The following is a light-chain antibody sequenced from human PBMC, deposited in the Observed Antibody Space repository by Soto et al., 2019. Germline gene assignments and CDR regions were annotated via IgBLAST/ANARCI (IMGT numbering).Light chain of an antibody. V-gene: IGKV1-5*03. Sequence: DIQMTQSPSTLSASVGDRVTITCRASQSINSWLAWYQQKPGKAPNLLIYKASSLESGVPSRFGGSGSGTEFTLTISNLQPDDVATYYCQQYNTYSRTFGQGTKVEIK. CDR2: KAS. CDR3: QQYNTYSRT. CDR1: QSINSW. J-gene: IGKJ1*01.